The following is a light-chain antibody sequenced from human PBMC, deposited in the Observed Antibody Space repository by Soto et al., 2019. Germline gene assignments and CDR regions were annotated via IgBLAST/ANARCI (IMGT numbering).Light chain of an antibody. V-gene: IGKV3-20*01. Sequence: DIVLTQSPGTLSLSPGESATLSCRASQSVSSNYLAWYQQKPGQAPRLLIYGASSRATGIPDRFSGSGSGTDFTLTISRLEPEDFAVYYCQQYGSSHTFGQGTRLEIK. CDR1: QSVSSNY. CDR3: QQYGSSHT. CDR2: GAS. J-gene: IGKJ5*01.